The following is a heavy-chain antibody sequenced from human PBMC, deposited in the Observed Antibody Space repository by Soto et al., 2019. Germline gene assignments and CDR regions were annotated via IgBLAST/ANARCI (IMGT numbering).Heavy chain of an antibody. D-gene: IGHD3-22*01. CDR3: ARIVYDSSGYNRYFDY. CDR2: INAGYGNT. CDR1: GYTFSSYA. Sequence: QVQLVQSGAEEKKPGASVRVSCTASGYTFSSYAIHWVRQAPGQRLEWMGWINAGYGNTKYSQKFQGRLTITRDTPASTVYMELSSLRYEDTAVYYCARIVYDSSGYNRYFDYWGQGTLVTVSS. J-gene: IGHJ4*02. V-gene: IGHV1-3*05.